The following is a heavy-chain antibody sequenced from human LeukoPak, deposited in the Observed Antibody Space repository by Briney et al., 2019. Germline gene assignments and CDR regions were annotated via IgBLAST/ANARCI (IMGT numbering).Heavy chain of an antibody. J-gene: IGHJ4*02. CDR3: ATVVLYSGYYFDY. CDR1: GYTLTELS. V-gene: IGHV1-24*01. Sequence: ASVRVSCKVSGYTLTELSMHWVRQAPGKGLEWMGGFDPEDGATIYAQKFQGRVTMTEDTSTDTAYMELSSLRSEDTAVYYCATVVLYSGYYFDYWGQGTLVTVSS. D-gene: IGHD5-12*01. CDR2: FDPEDGAT.